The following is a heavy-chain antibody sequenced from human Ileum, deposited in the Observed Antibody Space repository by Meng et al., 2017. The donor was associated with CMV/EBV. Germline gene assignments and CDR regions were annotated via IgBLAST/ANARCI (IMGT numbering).Heavy chain of an antibody. Sequence: QMPLHEAGPGLVKPPEPLSLTWTVSGDPISSGSHYWAWIRQSPGKRLEWIGSMLFSEIADYNPSLKSRVTISLDATQTQFSLRLTSVTAADTAVYFCARDLTNNWFYYWGQGTLVTVFS. CDR3: ARDLTNNWFYY. J-gene: IGHJ4*02. D-gene: IGHD1-1*01. V-gene: IGHV4-39*07. CDR1: GDPISSGSHY. CDR2: MLFSEIA.